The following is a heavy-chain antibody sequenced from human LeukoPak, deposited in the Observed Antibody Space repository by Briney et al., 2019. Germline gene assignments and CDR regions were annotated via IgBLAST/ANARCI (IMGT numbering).Heavy chain of an antibody. CDR1: GGSISSYY. Sequence: PSETLSLTCTVSGGSISSYYWSWIRQPPGKGLEWIGYILYSGSTNYNPSLKSRVTISVDTSKNQFSLNLSSVTAADTAVYYCARGARGSYSYWGQGTLVTVSS. CDR2: ILYSGST. CDR3: ARGARGSYSY. D-gene: IGHD1-26*01. V-gene: IGHV4-59*08. J-gene: IGHJ4*02.